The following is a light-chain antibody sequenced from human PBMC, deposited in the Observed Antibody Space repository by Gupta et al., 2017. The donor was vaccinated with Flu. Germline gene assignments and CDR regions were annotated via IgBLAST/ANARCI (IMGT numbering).Light chain of an antibody. CDR3: SSSTGTSTVV. V-gene: IGLV2-14*01. Sequence: QSALIQPASVSGSPGQSITISCTGSTSDVGGYNYVSWYQQHPGKAPKLLIYEVSYRPSGVSNRFSGSKSGNTASLTISGLQPEDEADYYCSSSTGTSTVVFGGGTKMTVL. CDR1: TSDVGGYNY. CDR2: EVS. J-gene: IGLJ3*02.